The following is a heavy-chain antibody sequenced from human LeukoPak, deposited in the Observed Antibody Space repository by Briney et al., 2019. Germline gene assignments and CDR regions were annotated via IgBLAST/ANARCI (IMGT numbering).Heavy chain of an antibody. CDR3: ARGDSYNWNRFVFDP. CDR1: AGTFSSYA. Sequence: ASVKVSCKASAGTFSSYAISWVRQAPGQGLEWMGGIIPIFGTANYAQKFQGRVTITTDESTSTAYMELSSLRSEDTAVYYCARGDSYNWNRFVFDPWGQGTLVTVSS. J-gene: IGHJ5*02. D-gene: IGHD1-20*01. V-gene: IGHV1-69*05. CDR2: IIPIFGTA.